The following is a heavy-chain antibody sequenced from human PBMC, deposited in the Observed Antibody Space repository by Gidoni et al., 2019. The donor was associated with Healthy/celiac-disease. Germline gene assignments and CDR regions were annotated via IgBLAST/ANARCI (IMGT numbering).Heavy chain of an antibody. CDR3: ARDRRPTVVTGSYYYYYGMDV. Sequence: QVQLVQSGAEVKNPGSSVKVSCKASGATFSSYAIRRVRQAPGQGLEWMGGSNPIFGTANYAQKFQGRVTITADESTSTAYMELSSLRSEDTAVYYCARDRRPTVVTGSYYYYYGMDVWGQGTTVTVSS. CDR2: SNPIFGTA. V-gene: IGHV1-69*01. CDR1: GATFSSYA. J-gene: IGHJ6*02. D-gene: IGHD4-17*01.